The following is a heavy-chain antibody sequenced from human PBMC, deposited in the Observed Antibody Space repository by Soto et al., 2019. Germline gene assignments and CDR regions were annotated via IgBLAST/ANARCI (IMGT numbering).Heavy chain of an antibody. D-gene: IGHD6-13*01. V-gene: IGHV1-18*01. CDR2: ISAYNGNT. CDR3: ARKVTGPQQLVYYYYYGMDV. Sequence: ASVKVTCKASGYTFTSYGISWVRQAPGQGLEWMGWISAYNGNTNYAQKLQGRVTMTTDTSTSTAYMELRSLRSDDTAVYYCARKVTGPQQLVYYYYYGMDVWGQGTTVTVSS. CDR1: GYTFTSYG. J-gene: IGHJ6*02.